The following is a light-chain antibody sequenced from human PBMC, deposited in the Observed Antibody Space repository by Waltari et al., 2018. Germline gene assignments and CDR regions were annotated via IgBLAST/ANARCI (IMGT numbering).Light chain of an antibody. CDR1: QTVDTY. J-gene: IGKJ4*01. Sequence: EIVLTQSPATLSLSPGERATLSCRASQTVDTYLAWYQQRPGQAPRLLIYDTSNRATGSPDRFSGSGSETDVTLTISSLEPEDFAVYYCQQRRRWPLTFGGGSKVEI. CDR2: DTS. V-gene: IGKV3-11*01. CDR3: QQRRRWPLT.